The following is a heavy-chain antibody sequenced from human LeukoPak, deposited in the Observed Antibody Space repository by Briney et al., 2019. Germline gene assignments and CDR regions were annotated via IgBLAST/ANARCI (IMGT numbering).Heavy chain of an antibody. CDR3: ARDWPIGITSCSPGDY. V-gene: IGHV3-11*01. Sequence: GGSLRLSCAASGFTFSDYYMSWIRQAPGKGLEWVSYISSSGSTIYYADSVKGRFTISRDNAKNSLYLQMNSLRAEDTAVYTCARDWPIGITSCSPGDYWGQGPLVTVSS. CDR2: ISSSGSTI. D-gene: IGHD2-2*01. J-gene: IGHJ4*02. CDR1: GFTFSDYY.